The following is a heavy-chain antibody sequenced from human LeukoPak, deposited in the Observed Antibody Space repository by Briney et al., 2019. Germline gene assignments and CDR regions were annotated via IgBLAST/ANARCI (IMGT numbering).Heavy chain of an antibody. CDR1: GFTSSDYY. D-gene: IGHD5-24*01. CDR3: ARDKRRYDS. CDR2: ISNRGYSI. J-gene: IGHJ5*01. V-gene: IGHV3-11*01. Sequence: GSLRLSCVASGFTSSDYYMTWIRQPPGKGLEWVSYISNRGYSIYYADSVRGRFTISRDNSKSSLYLQMNSLTVEDSAVYYCARDKRRYDSWGQGTLVTVSS.